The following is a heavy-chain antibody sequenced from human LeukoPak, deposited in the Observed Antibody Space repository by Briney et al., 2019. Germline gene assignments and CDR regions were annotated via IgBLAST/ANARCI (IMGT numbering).Heavy chain of an antibody. J-gene: IGHJ4*02. CDR3: TRDLCSSTSCYAPFDY. CDR1: GFTFGDYA. CDR2: IRSKAYGGTA. V-gene: IGHV3-49*04. Sequence: GGSLRLSCTASGFTFGDYAMSWVRQAPGKGLEWVAFIRSKAYGGTAEYAASVKGRFTISRDDSKSIAYLQMNSLKTEDTAVYYCTRDLCSSTSCYAPFDYWGQGTLVTVPS. D-gene: IGHD2-2*01.